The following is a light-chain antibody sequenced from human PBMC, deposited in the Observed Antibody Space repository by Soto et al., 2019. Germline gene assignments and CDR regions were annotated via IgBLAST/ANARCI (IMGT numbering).Light chain of an antibody. V-gene: IGLV2-14*01. CDR1: SSDVGGYNY. CDR3: SSYTTSSSVV. Sequence: QSALTLPASVSGSPGQSITISCTGTSSDVGGYNYVSWYQQHPGKAPKLMIYEVSNRPSGVSNRFSGSKSGNTASLTISGLQAEDEADYYCSSYTTSSSVVFGGGTKVTVL. CDR2: EVS. J-gene: IGLJ2*01.